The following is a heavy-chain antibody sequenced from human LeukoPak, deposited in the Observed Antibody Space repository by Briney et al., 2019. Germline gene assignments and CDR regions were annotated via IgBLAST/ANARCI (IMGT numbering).Heavy chain of an antibody. Sequence: SETLSLTCSVSGGSISSYYWSWIRQPPGKGLEWIGYIYYSGSTNYNPSLKSRVTISVDTSKNQFSLKLSSVTAADTAVYYCARQGKDYYYYYGMDVWGQGTTVTVSS. J-gene: IGHJ6*02. CDR2: IYYSGST. V-gene: IGHV4-59*01. CDR1: GGSISSYY. CDR3: ARQGKDYYYYYGMDV.